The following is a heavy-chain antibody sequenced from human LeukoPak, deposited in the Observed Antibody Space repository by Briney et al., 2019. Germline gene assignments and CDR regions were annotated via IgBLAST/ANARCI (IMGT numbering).Heavy chain of an antibody. V-gene: IGHV1-2*02. D-gene: IGHD3-22*01. J-gene: IGHJ3*02. CDR2: INPNSGGT. CDR1: GYTFTGYY. Sequence: ASVKVSCKTSGYTFTGYYMHWVRQAPGQGLEWMGWINPNSGGTNYAQRFQGRVTMTRDTSMSTAYMELSRLRSDDSAVYYCARYFYDSSGSSSDAFDIWGQGTLVTVSS. CDR3: ARYFYDSSGSSSDAFDI.